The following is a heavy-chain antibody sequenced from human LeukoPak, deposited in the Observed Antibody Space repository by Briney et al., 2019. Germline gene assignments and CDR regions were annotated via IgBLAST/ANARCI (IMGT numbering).Heavy chain of an antibody. D-gene: IGHD2-21*01. CDR3: TTVNAGVIPKWDAFDV. CDR1: RFTFTSYA. Sequence: GGSLRLSCAASRFTFTSYAMSWVRQAPGKGLEWVSSITDSGGSTYYADSVKGRFTISRDNSKNTLYLQMNSLRAEDTAVYYCTTVNAGVIPKWDAFDVWGQGTMVTVSS. J-gene: IGHJ3*01. CDR2: ITDSGGST. V-gene: IGHV3-23*01.